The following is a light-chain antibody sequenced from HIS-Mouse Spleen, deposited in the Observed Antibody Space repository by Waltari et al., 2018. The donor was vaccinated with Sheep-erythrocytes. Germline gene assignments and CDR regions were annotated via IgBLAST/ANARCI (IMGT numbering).Light chain of an antibody. Sequence: DIVMTQSPDPLAVSLGERATINSKSSQSVLYSSNNKNYLAWYQQKPGQPPKLLIYWASTRESGVADRFSGSGAATDFTLIISRLQHEDFASYCCQHSYSTPPTFGGGTKVEIK. J-gene: IGKJ4*01. CDR1: QSVLYSSNNKNY. CDR2: WAS. V-gene: IGKV4-1*01. CDR3: QHSYSTPPT.